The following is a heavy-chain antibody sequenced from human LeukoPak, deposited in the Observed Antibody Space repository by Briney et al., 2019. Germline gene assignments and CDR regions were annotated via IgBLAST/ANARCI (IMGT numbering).Heavy chain of an antibody. J-gene: IGHJ6*02. Sequence: GRSLRLSCAASGFTFSSYGMHWVRQAPGKGLEWVAVISYDGSNKYYADSVKGRFTISRDNSKNTLYLQMNSLRAEDTAVYYCAKNRRQQLPYYYGMDVWGQGTTVTVFS. CDR2: ISYDGSNK. CDR1: GFTFSSYG. V-gene: IGHV3-30*18. CDR3: AKNRRQQLPYYYGMDV. D-gene: IGHD6-13*01.